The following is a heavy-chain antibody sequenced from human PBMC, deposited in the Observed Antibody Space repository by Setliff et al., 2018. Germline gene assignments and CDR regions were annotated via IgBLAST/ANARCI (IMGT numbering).Heavy chain of an antibody. CDR3: ATEKFPGDWGDY. D-gene: IGHD2-21*01. V-gene: IGHV1-46*01. Sequence: PSVKVSCKASGYTFTSYYMHWVRQAPGQGLEWMGIINPSGGSTSYAQKFQGRVTMTTDTSTRTAYMEVTSLRSDDTAVYYCATEKFPGDWGDYWGQGTLVTVSS. CDR2: INPSGGST. J-gene: IGHJ4*02. CDR1: GYTFTSYY.